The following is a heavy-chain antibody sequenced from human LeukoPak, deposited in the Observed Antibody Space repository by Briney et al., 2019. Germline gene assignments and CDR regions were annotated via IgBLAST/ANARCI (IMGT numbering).Heavy chain of an antibody. Sequence: GSLRLSCAASGFTFSSYEMNWVRQAPGKGLEWVSYILNSGTTTYYADSVKGRFTISRDNAKSSLYLQMNSLRAEDTGVYYCARDPPDYWGQGILVTVSS. CDR2: ILNSGTTT. CDR3: ARDPPDY. J-gene: IGHJ4*02. V-gene: IGHV3-48*03. CDR1: GFTFSSYE.